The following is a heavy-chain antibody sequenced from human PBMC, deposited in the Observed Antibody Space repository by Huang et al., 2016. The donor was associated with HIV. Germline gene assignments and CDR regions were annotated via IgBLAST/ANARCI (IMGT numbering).Heavy chain of an antibody. CDR2: IYTIGTT. J-gene: IGHJ4*02. CDR1: GGSMIRGSQY. V-gene: IGHV4-61*09. CDR3: ARGVYGSGSGYFDS. Sequence: QVQLQESGPGLVKPSQTLSLTCPVSGGSMIRGSQYWSWIRQPAGKGLEWIGHIYTIGTTNYKPSLRSRITISEDTAKNQFSLELTSMTAADTAVYYCARGVYGSGSGYFDSWGQGALVTVSS. D-gene: IGHD3-10*01.